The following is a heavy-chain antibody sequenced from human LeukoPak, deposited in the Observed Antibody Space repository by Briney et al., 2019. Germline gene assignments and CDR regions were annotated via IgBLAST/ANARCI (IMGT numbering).Heavy chain of an antibody. J-gene: IGHJ6*04. CDR2: IIPIFGTA. Sequence: SVKVSCKASGGTFSSYAISWVRQAPRQGLEWMGGIIPIFGTANYAQKFQGRATITADESTSTAYMELSSLRSEDTAVYYCARSGYSYGYTGPYGMDVWGKGTTVTVSS. CDR1: GGTFSSYA. CDR3: ARSGYSYGYTGPYGMDV. D-gene: IGHD5-18*01. V-gene: IGHV1-69*13.